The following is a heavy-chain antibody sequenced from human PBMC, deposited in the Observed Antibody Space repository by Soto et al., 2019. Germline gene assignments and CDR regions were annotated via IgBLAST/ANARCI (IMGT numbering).Heavy chain of an antibody. Sequence: VNVSCKASGYIFINYGITWVRQAPGQGLEWMGWISGYNGNTKYADKLQGRVTMTTDTSTTTAYMELRSLRSDDTAVYYCARDEVPAANWLDRWGQGTLVTVSS. CDR2: ISGYNGNT. CDR3: ARDEVPAANWLDR. D-gene: IGHD2-2*01. J-gene: IGHJ5*02. CDR1: GYIFINYG. V-gene: IGHV1-18*01.